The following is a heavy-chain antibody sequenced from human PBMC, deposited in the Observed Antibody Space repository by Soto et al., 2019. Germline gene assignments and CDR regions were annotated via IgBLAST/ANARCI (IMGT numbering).Heavy chain of an antibody. CDR2: INHSGST. V-gene: IGHV4-34*01. CDR1: GGSFSGYY. D-gene: IGHD5-18*01. CDR3: ASSIRGYFFGYDYYYYGMEF. J-gene: IGHJ6*02. Sequence: SETLSLTCAVYGGSFSGYYWSWIRQPPGKGLEWIGEINHSGSTNYNPSLKSRVTISVDTSKNQFSLKLSSVTAADTAVYYCASSIRGYFFGYDYYYYGMEFWGPGTTVTGSS.